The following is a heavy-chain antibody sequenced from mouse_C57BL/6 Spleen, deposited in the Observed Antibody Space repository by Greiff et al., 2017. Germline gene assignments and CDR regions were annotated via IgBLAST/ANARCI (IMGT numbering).Heavy chain of an antibody. CDR1: GFTFSSYG. CDR2: ISSGGSYT. J-gene: IGHJ2*01. Sequence: EVQLVESGGDLVKPGGSLKLSCAASGFTFSSYGMSWVRQTPDKRLEWVATISSGGSYTYSPDSVKGRFTISRDNAKNTLYLQMSSLKSEDTAMYYCARYYGSSYYFDYWGQGTTLTVSS. D-gene: IGHD1-1*01. V-gene: IGHV5-6*01. CDR3: ARYYGSSYYFDY.